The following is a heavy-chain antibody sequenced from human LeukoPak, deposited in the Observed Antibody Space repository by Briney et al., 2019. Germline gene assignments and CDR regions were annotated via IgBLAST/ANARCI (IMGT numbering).Heavy chain of an antibody. Sequence: GGSLRLSCAASGFTFSSYGMSWVRQAPGKGLEWVSAISGSSSYIYYADSMKGRFTISRDNGKKSLYLQMNSLRAEDTAVYYCAELGITMIGGVWGKGTTVTISS. J-gene: IGHJ6*04. CDR2: ISGSSSYI. CDR1: GFTFSSYG. CDR3: AELGITMIGGV. D-gene: IGHD3-10*02. V-gene: IGHV3-21*01.